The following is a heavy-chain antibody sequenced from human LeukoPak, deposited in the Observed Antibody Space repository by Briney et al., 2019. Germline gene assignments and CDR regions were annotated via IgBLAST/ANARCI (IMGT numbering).Heavy chain of an antibody. Sequence: ASVKVSCKASGYTFTSYDINWVRQATGQGLEWMGWMNPNSGNTGYAQKFQGRVTITRNTSISTAYMELSSLRSEDTAVYFCARGISLGDLGDYWGQGTLVTVSS. D-gene: IGHD3-16*01. CDR3: ARGISLGDLGDY. V-gene: IGHV1-8*03. J-gene: IGHJ4*02. CDR2: MNPNSGNT. CDR1: GYTFTSYD.